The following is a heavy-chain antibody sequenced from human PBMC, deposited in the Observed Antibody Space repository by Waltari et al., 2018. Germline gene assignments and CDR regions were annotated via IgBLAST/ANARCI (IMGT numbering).Heavy chain of an antibody. D-gene: IGHD3-10*01. CDR2: INHSGST. J-gene: IGHJ6*02. CDR1: GGSFSGYY. CDR3: ARGGSGSYLYYYYGMDV. Sequence: QVQLVQWGAGLLKPSETLSLTCAVYGGSFSGYYWSWIRQPPGKGLEWIGEINHSGSTNYNPSLKSRVTISVDTSKNQFSLKLSSVTAADTAVYYCARGGSGSYLYYYYGMDVWGQGTTVTVSS. V-gene: IGHV4-34*01.